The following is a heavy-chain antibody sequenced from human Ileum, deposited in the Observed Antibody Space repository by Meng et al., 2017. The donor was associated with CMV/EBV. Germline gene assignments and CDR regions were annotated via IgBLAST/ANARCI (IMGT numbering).Heavy chain of an antibody. CDR1: GFTFSNFW. V-gene: IGHV3-7*01. CDR2: MNQDGSEG. D-gene: IGHD2-2*01. J-gene: IGHJ4*02. CDR3: ARGEPEDCPSSNCYLGAHDY. Sequence: GESLKISCAASGFTFSNFWMSWVRQAPGRGLEWVANMNQDGSEGYYVDSVKGRFTISRDNARNSLYLQMNSLRGEDTALYYCARGEPEDCPSSNCYLGAHDYWGQGTLVTVSS.